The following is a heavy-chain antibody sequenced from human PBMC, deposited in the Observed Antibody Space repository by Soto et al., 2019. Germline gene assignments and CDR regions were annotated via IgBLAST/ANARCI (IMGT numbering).Heavy chain of an antibody. J-gene: IGHJ4*02. CDR3: ARGSPVTTDY. Sequence: SETLSLTCTVSGGSITSSSYYWGWIRQPPGKGLEWIGYIYHSGSTYYNPSLKSRVTISVDRSKNQFSLKLSSVTAADTAVYYCARGSPVTTDYWGQGTLVTVSS. CDR1: GGSITSSSYY. V-gene: IGHV4-30-2*01. D-gene: IGHD4-17*01. CDR2: IYHSGST.